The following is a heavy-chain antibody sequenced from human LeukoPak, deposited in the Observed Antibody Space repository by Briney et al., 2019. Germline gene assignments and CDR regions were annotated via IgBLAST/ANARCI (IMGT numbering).Heavy chain of an antibody. CDR2: IHNSGRT. CDR1: GGSFNSYY. D-gene: IGHD3-10*01. CDR3: ARLNPIIMLPGVNYYYHSMDV. V-gene: IGHV4-59*08. J-gene: IGHJ6*02. Sequence: PSETLSLTCTVSGGSFNSYYWSWIRQPPGKGLEWIGYIHNSGRTNYSPSLESRVTISVDTSKNQFSLKLTSVTAAATAVYYCARLNPIIMLPGVNYYYHSMDVWARGTTVTVSS.